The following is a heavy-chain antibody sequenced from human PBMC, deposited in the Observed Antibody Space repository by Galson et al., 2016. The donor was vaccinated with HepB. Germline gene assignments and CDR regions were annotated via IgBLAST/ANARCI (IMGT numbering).Heavy chain of an antibody. V-gene: IGHV3-21*01. D-gene: IGHD2-2*01. Sequence: SLRLSCAASGFKFTTSDLTWVRQAPGKGLEWVPSISSSGTYIYYADSVKGRFTISRDNAKNSLFLQMNSLRAEDTAVYYCARDRGDIVVEPAAYDYWGQGTLVAVSS. CDR3: ARDRGDIVVEPAAYDY. CDR1: GFKFTTSD. J-gene: IGHJ4*02. CDR2: ISSSGTYI.